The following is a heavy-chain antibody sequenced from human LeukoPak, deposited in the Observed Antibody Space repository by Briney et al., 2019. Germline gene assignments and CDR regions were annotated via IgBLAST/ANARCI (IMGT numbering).Heavy chain of an antibody. CDR3: ARDGCSGGSCYHN. J-gene: IGHJ4*02. CDR1: GGTFSSYT. Sequence: SVKVSCKASGGTFSSYTISWVRQAPGQGLEWMGRIIPILGIANYAQKFQGRVTITADKSTSTAYMELSSLRSEDTAVYYCARDGCSGGSCYHNWGQETLVTVSS. D-gene: IGHD2-15*01. V-gene: IGHV1-69*04. CDR2: IIPILGIA.